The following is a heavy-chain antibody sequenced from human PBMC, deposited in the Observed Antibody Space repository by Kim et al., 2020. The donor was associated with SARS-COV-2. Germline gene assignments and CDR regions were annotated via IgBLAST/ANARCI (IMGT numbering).Heavy chain of an antibody. CDR3: ARAMGITIFGVVIVNWFDP. Sequence: SETLSLTCTVSGGSISSGGYYWSWIRQHPGKRLEWIGYIYYSGSTYYNPSLKSRVTISVDTSKNQFSLKLSSVTAADTAVYYCARAMGITIFGVVIVNWFDPWGQGTLVTVSS. CDR1: GGSISSGGYY. V-gene: IGHV4-31*03. D-gene: IGHD3-3*01. CDR2: IYYSGST. J-gene: IGHJ5*02.